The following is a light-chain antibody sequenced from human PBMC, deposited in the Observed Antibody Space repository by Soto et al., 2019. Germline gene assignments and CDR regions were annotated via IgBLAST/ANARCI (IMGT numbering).Light chain of an antibody. V-gene: IGLV1-47*01. Sequence: QSVLTQPPSASGTPGQRVTISCAGSNSNNGSNNVYWYQQLPGTAPKLLIYKINQRPSGVPDRFSGSKSGTSASLAVSGLRSEDEAEYYCAVWDDNLSGVVFGGGTKLTVL. CDR1: NSNNGSNN. CDR2: KIN. J-gene: IGLJ2*01. CDR3: AVWDDNLSGVV.